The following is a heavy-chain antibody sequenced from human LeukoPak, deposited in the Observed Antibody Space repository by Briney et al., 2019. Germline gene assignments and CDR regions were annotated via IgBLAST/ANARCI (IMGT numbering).Heavy chain of an antibody. V-gene: IGHV4-34*01. CDR3: ASSKVATIPRRKFDY. CDR2: INHSGST. Sequence: LETLSLTCAVYGGSFSSYYWSWIRQPPGKGLEWIGEINHSGSTNYNPSLKSRVTISVDTSKNQFSLKLSSVTAADTAVYYCASSKVATIPRRKFDYWGQGTLVTVSS. D-gene: IGHD5-12*01. J-gene: IGHJ4*02. CDR1: GGSFSSYY.